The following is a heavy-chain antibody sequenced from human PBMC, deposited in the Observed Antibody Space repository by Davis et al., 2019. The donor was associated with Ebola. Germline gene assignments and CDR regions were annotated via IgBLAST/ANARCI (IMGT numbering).Heavy chain of an antibody. D-gene: IGHD3-10*01. Sequence: ASVKVSCKASGYTFTSYGISWVRQATGQGLEWMGWMNPNSGNTGYAQKFQGRVTMTRNTSISTAYMELSSLRSEDTAVYYCARGKGVIQLRPLGYWGQGNLGTVSP. J-gene: IGHJ4*02. CDR1: GYTFTSYG. V-gene: IGHV1-8*02. CDR2: MNPNSGNT. CDR3: ARGKGVIQLRPLGY.